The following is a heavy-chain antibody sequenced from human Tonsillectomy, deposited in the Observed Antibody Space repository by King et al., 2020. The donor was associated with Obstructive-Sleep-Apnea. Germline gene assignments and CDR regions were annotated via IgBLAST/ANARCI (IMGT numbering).Heavy chain of an antibody. V-gene: IGHV4-59*01. CDR2: VSSSGST. Sequence: VQLQESGPGLVKPSETLSLTCTVSGDSFSRFDWSWIRQPPGKGLEWIGYVSSSGSTKYNPALKSRVTTSVDTSKKQVSLNLSSVTAADTAVYYCARAIVLLWFGEDNWFDPWGQGTLVTVSS. CDR3: ARAIVLLWFGEDNWFDP. D-gene: IGHD3-10*01. CDR1: GDSFSRFD. J-gene: IGHJ5*02.